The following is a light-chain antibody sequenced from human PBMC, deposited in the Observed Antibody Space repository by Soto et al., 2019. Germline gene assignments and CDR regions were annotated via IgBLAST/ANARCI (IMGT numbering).Light chain of an antibody. J-gene: IGLJ1*01. Sequence: HSALTQPRSVSGSPGQSLTISCTGTSSDVGGYNYVSWYQQHPGKVPKLMIYDVTKRPSGVPDRFSGSKSGNTASLTISGLQAEDEADYYCCSHAGSYTYVFGTGTKVTVL. CDR2: DVT. CDR1: SSDVGGYNY. CDR3: CSHAGSYTYV. V-gene: IGLV2-11*01.